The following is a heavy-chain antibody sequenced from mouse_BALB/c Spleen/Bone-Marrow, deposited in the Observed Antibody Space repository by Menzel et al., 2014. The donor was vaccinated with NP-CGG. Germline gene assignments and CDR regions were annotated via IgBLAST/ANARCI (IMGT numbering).Heavy chain of an antibody. J-gene: IGHJ2*01. CDR1: GFTFSSYA. CDR2: ISSGGSYT. CDR3: ARWDSYLDY. D-gene: IGHD4-1*01. Sequence: EVKLMESGGGLVKPGGSLKLSCAASGFTFSSYAMSWVRQSPEKRLEWVAEISSGGSYTYYPDTVTGRFTISRDNAKNTLYLKMSSLRSDDTAIYYCARWDSYLDYWGQGTTLTVSS. V-gene: IGHV5-9-4*01.